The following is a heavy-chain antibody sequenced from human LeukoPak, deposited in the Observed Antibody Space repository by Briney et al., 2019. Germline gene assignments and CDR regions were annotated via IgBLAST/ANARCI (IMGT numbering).Heavy chain of an antibody. D-gene: IGHD2-15*01. CDR1: GYTFTSYY. V-gene: IGHV1-46*01. J-gene: IGHJ6*03. CDR3: ARGVVAATFYYYMDV. Sequence: GASVKVSCKASGYTFTSYYMHWVRQAPGQGLEWMGIINPSGGSTSYAQKFQGRVTMTRDMSLSTAYMELSGLRSDDTAVYYCARGVVAATFYYYMDVWDKGTTVTVSS. CDR2: INPSGGST.